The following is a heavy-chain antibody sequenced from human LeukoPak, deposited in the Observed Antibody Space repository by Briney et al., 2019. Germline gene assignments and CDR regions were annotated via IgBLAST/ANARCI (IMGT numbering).Heavy chain of an antibody. CDR2: IKSKTDGGTT. D-gene: IGHD3-9*01. CDR3: TTTRTRIYDIFDY. J-gene: IGHJ4*02. V-gene: IGHV3-15*01. CDR1: GFTFSNAW. Sequence: GGSLRLSCAASGFTFSNAWMRWVRQAPGKGLEWVGRIKSKTDGGTTDYAAPVKGRFTISRDDSKNTLYLQMNSLKTEDTAVYYCTTTRTRIYDIFDYWGQGTLVTVSS.